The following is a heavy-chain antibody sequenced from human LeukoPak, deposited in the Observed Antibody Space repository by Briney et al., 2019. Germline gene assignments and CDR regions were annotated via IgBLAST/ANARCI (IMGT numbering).Heavy chain of an antibody. D-gene: IGHD2-21*02. V-gene: IGHV3-23*01. CDR2: ISSSGGST. CDR3: ARDATRGGDNDY. J-gene: IGHJ4*02. Sequence: GGSLRLSCAASGFTFSSYAMSWVRQAPGKGLEWVSGISSSGGSTYYADSVKGWFTISRDNSKHTLFLQMSSLRAEDTAVYYCARDATRGGDNDYWGQGTRVIVSS. CDR1: GFTFSSYA.